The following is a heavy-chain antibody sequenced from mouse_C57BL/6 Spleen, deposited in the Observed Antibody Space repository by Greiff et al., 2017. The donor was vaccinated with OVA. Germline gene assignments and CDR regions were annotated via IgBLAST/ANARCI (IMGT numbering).Heavy chain of an antibody. CDR1: GYTFTGYW. CDR3: ARSTTVVDRWYFDV. CDR2: ILPGSGST. V-gene: IGHV1-9*01. D-gene: IGHD1-1*01. Sequence: VQLQQSGAELMKPGASVKLSCKATGYTFTGYWIEWVKQRPGHGLEWIGEILPGSGSTNYHEKFKGKATFTADTSSNTAYMQLSSLTTEDSAIYYCARSTTVVDRWYFDVWGTGTTVTVSS. J-gene: IGHJ1*03.